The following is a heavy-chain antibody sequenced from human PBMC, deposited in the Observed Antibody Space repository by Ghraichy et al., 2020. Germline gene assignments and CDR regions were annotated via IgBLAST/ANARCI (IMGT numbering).Heavy chain of an antibody. D-gene: IGHD3-3*01. CDR3: ARDLDFWSGYPNYYYYGMDV. J-gene: IGHJ6*04. V-gene: IGHV1-69*13. CDR1: GGTFSSYA. Sequence: SVKVSCKASGGTFSSYAISWVRQAPGQGLEWMGGIIPIFGTANYAQKFQGRVTITADESTSTAYMELSSLRSEDTAVYYCARDLDFWSGYPNYYYYGMDVWGKGTTVTVSS. CDR2: IIPIFGTA.